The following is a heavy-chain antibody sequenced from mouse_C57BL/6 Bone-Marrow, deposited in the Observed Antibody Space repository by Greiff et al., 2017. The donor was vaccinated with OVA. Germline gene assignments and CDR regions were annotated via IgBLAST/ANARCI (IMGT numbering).Heavy chain of an antibody. V-gene: IGHV1-61*01. D-gene: IGHD2-4*01. Sequence: QVQLQQPGAELVRPGSSVKLSCKASGYTFTSYWMDWVKQRPGQGLEWIGNIYPSDSETHYNQKFKDKATLTVDKSSSTAYMQLSSLTSEDSAVYYWARWGYDYGWYFDVWGTGTTVTVSS. J-gene: IGHJ1*03. CDR1: GYTFTSYW. CDR3: ARWGYDYGWYFDV. CDR2: IYPSDSET.